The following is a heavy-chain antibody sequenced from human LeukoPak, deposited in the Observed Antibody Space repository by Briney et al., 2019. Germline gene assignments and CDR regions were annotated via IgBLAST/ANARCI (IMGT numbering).Heavy chain of an antibody. CDR2: MWFGATT. V-gene: IGHV4-39*07. D-gene: IGHD1-26*01. J-gene: IGHJ4*02. Sequence: SETLSLTCTVSGDSISSSSSYWGWIRQPPGKRLEWIGSMWFGATTSYDPSLKSRVTISVDPSKNQFSLKLSSVTAADTALYYCARGRRGSYFQDYWGQGTLVTVSS. CDR1: GDSISSSSSY. CDR3: ARGRRGSYFQDY.